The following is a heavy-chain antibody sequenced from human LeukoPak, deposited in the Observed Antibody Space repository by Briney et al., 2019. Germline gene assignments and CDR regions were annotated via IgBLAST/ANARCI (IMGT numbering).Heavy chain of an antibody. V-gene: IGHV3-30*03. CDR1: GFTFSSYG. CDR2: ISYNGRNQ. CDR3: ASAVAAAGTENWFDP. D-gene: IGHD6-13*01. Sequence: GGSLRLSCAASGFTFSSYGMHWVRQAPGKGLEWVAVISYNGRNQNYADSVQGRFTISRDNSKNTLYLQMNSLRAEDTAVYYCASAVAAAGTENWFDPWGQGTLVTVSS. J-gene: IGHJ5*02.